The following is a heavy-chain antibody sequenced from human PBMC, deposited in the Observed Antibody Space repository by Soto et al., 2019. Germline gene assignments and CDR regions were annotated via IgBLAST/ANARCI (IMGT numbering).Heavy chain of an antibody. CDR3: ARMRASGPYFDLFDN. D-gene: IGHD1-26*01. J-gene: IGHJ4*02. CDR2: IYYSGST. CDR1: GGSISSYY. V-gene: IGHV4-59*01. Sequence: SETLSLTCTVSGGSISSYYWSWIRQPPGKGLEWIGYIYYSGSTNYNPSLKSRVTISVDTSKSQVVLTMTNLDPEDTGTYYCARMRASGPYFDLFDNWGQGALVTVSS.